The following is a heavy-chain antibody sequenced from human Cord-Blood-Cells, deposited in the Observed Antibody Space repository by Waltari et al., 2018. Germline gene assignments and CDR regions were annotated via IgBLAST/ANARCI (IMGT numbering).Heavy chain of an antibody. D-gene: IGHD6-13*01. CDR2: INHSGST. Sequence: QVQLQQWGAGLLKPSETLSLTCAVYGGSFSGYYWSWIRQPPGKGLEWIGEINHSGSTIYNPSLKGRVTISVDTSKNQFSLKLSSVTAADTAVYYCARGELIAAAYYFDYWGQGTLVTVSS. CDR1: GGSFSGYY. J-gene: IGHJ4*02. V-gene: IGHV4-34*01. CDR3: ARGELIAAAYYFDY.